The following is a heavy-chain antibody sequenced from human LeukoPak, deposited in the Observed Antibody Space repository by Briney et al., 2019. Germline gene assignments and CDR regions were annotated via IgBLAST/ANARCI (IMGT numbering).Heavy chain of an antibody. CDR3: ARGPRVVDGSGFDY. V-gene: IGHV3-7*01. D-gene: IGHD3-10*01. CDR1: GFTFSTHW. CDR2: IKQDGSEK. J-gene: IGHJ4*02. Sequence: PGGSLTLSCAASGFTFSTHWMNWVRQAPGKGPEWVANIKQDGSEKNYVDSAKGRFSISRDNAKNSLYLQMNSLRAEDTAIYYCARGPRVVDGSGFDYWGQGTLVTVSS.